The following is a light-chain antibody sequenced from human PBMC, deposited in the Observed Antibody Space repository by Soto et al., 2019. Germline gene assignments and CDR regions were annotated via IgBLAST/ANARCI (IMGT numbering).Light chain of an antibody. Sequence: GMTQSPATLSVSPGGRATLSCRASQSISGTLAWYQQKPGQAPRLLIYGASTRATSFPARFSGSGSGTDFTLTISSLHSEDFAVYYCQQDNNWPWTFGQGTKVDIK. CDR1: QSISGT. CDR2: GAS. V-gene: IGKV3-15*01. CDR3: QQDNNWPWT. J-gene: IGKJ1*01.